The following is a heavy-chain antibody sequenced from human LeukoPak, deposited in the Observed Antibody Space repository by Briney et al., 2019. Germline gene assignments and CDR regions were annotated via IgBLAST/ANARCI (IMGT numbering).Heavy chain of an antibody. V-gene: IGHV3-7*01. CDR1: GFTFSTNW. CDR3: AREAPGYGGDGD. Sequence: PGGSLRLSCAASGFTFSTNWMSWVRQAPGKGLEWVGNIKEDGSDKYYGSLVKGRSTLSRDTANNSPYMQMNSPSAETTVVYYGAREAPGYGGDGDWGQGILVTVSS. J-gene: IGHJ4*02. D-gene: IGHD5-12*01. CDR2: IKEDGSDK.